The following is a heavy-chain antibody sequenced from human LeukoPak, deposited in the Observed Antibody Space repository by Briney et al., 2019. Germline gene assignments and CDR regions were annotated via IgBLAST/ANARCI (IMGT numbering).Heavy chain of an antibody. V-gene: IGHV4-59*01. CDR1: GGSITGYF. Sequence: SETLSLTCTVSGGSITGYFWSWIRQPPGKGLEWIGYIYYTGSTNCNPSLKSRVTIPVDTSKNQFSLNLTSVTAADTAVYYCARGRYGFDSWGQGTLVTVSS. D-gene: IGHD1-26*01. CDR2: IYYTGST. J-gene: IGHJ4*02. CDR3: ARGRYGFDS.